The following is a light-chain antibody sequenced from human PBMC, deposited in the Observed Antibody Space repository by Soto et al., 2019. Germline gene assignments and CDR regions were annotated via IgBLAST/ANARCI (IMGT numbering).Light chain of an antibody. Sequence: QSVLTQPRSVSGSARQSVTSSCTRTSSDVGGYNYVSWYQQHPGKAPKLMIYDISKRPSGVPDRFSGSKSGNTASLTISGLQAEDEADYYCCSYAGSYTWVFGGGTKVTVL. CDR3: CSYAGSYTWV. CDR2: DIS. CDR1: SSDVGGYNY. V-gene: IGLV2-11*01. J-gene: IGLJ3*02.